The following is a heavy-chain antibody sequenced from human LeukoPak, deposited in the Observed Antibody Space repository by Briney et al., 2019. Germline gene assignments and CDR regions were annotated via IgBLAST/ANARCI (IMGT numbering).Heavy chain of an antibody. Sequence: GGSLRLSCAASGFTFSSYAMSWVRQAPGKGLEWVSVIYSGGSTYYADSVKGRFTISRDNSKNSLYLQMNSLRAEDTAVYYCARGPGYYDSILDYWGQGTLVTVSS. J-gene: IGHJ4*02. CDR1: GFTFSSYA. V-gene: IGHV3-66*01. D-gene: IGHD3-22*01. CDR3: ARGPGYYDSILDY. CDR2: IYSGGST.